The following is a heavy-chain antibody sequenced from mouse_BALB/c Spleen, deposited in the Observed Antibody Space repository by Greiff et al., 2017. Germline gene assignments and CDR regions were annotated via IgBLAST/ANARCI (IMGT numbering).Heavy chain of an antibody. CDR2: IYPYNGGT. J-gene: IGHJ2*01. Sequence: VQLQQSGPELVKPGASVKISCKASGYTFPDYNMHWVKQSHGKSLEWIGYIYPYNGGTGYNQKFKSKATLTVDNSSSTAYMELRSLTSEDSAVYYCAREGLWMITDYWGQGTTLTVSS. D-gene: IGHD2-4*01. V-gene: IGHV1S29*02. CDR1: GYTFPDYN. CDR3: AREGLWMITDY.